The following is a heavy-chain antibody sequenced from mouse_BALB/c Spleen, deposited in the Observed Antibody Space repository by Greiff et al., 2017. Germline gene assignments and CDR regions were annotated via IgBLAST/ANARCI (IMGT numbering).Heavy chain of an antibody. Sequence: EVQRVESGGGLVKPGGSLKLSCAASGFTFSSYAMSWVRQTPEKRLEWVASISSGGSTYYPDSVKGRFTISRDNARNILYLQMSSLRSEDTAMYYCAREVYGNYVAYWGQGTLVTVSA. D-gene: IGHD2-10*02. CDR1: GFTFSSYA. V-gene: IGHV5-6-5*01. J-gene: IGHJ3*01. CDR2: ISSGGST. CDR3: AREVYGNYVAY.